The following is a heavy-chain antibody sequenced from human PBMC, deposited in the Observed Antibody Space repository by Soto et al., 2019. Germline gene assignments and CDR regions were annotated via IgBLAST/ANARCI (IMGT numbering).Heavy chain of an antibody. CDR3: ARVFGEYDYVWGSYRQDAFDI. CDR2: IYYSGST. V-gene: IGHV4-30-4*01. J-gene: IGHJ3*02. D-gene: IGHD3-16*02. Sequence: SETLSLTCTVSGGSISSGDYYWSWIRQPPGKGLEWIGYIYYSGSTYYNPSLKSRVTISVDTSKNQFSLKLSSVTAADTAVYYCARVFGEYDYVWGSYRQDAFDIWGQGTMVTVSS. CDR1: GGSISSGDYY.